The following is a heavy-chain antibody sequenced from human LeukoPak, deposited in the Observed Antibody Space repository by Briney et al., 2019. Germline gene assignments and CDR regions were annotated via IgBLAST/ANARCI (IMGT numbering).Heavy chain of an antibody. V-gene: IGHV3-7*01. CDR1: GFMFSSSW. Sequence: GGSLRLSCAASGFMFSSSWMAWVRQAPGKGLEWVANIKEDGSDKNYVDSKKGRFTISRDNAKNSLYLQMNSLRAEDTAVYYCARRAVTTNYYYYYYMDVWGKGTTVTVSS. D-gene: IGHD4-17*01. J-gene: IGHJ6*03. CDR3: ARRAVTTNYYYYYYMDV. CDR2: IKEDGSDK.